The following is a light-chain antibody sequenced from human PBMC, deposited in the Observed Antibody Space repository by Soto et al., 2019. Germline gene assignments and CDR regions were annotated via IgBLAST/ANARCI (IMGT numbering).Light chain of an antibody. Sequence: EIVMTQSPATLSVSPGERATISCRASQSVSRKLAWYQQKPGQAPRLLIYDASTRATGFPARFSGSGSGTAFTRTITSLQSEDGAGYYCQHYSTRYWTFGQGTKVEIK. CDR1: QSVSRK. CDR3: QHYSTRYWT. CDR2: DAS. V-gene: IGKV3-15*01. J-gene: IGKJ1*01.